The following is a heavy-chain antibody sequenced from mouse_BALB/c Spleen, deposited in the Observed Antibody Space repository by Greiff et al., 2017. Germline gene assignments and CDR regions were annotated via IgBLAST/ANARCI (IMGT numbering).Heavy chain of an antibody. CDR2: ICSGGST. J-gene: IGHJ4*01. CDR1: GFSLTSYG. CDR3: ARNSRPRGALDY. V-gene: IGHV2-2*02. Sequence: VMLVESGPGLVQPSQSLSITCTVSGFSLTSYGVHWVRQSPGKGLEWLGVICSGGSTDYNAAYISRLSISKDNSKNQVFFKMNSLQANDTAIYYCARNSRPRGALDYWGQGTSVTVSS.